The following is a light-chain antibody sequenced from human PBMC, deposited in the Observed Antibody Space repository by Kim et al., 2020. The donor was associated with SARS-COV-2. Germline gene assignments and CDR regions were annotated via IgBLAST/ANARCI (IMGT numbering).Light chain of an antibody. CDR3: QKYNSAPLWT. CDR2: AAS. CDR1: QGISNY. J-gene: IGKJ1*01. Sequence: SVGDRVTITCRASQGISNYLAWYQQKPGKVPKLLIYAASTLQSGVPSRFSGSGSGTDFTLAFSSLQPEDVATYYCQKYNSAPLWTFGQGTEVDIK. V-gene: IGKV1-27*01.